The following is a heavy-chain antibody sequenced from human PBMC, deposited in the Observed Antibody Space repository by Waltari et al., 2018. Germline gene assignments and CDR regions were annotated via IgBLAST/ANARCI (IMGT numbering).Heavy chain of an antibody. V-gene: IGHV1-2*06. CDR1: GYTFTGYY. J-gene: IGHJ4*02. D-gene: IGHD4-17*01. CDR3: ARGETWLRWYSPLFDY. Sequence: QVQLVQSGAEVKKPGASVKVSCKASGYTFTGYYMHWVRQAPGQGLEWMGRINPNSGGTNYAQKFQGRVTMTRDTSISTAYMELSRLRSDDTAVYYCARGETWLRWYSPLFDYWGQGTLVTVSS. CDR2: INPNSGGT.